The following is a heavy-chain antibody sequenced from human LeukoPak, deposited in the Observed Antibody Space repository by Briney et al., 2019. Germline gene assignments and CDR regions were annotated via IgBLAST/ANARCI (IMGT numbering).Heavy chain of an antibody. V-gene: IGHV3-21*01. D-gene: IGHD6-13*01. J-gene: IGHJ4*02. CDR3: ARGGYSSSWIDY. CDR2: ISSSSSYI. Sequence: GGSLRLSCAASGFTFSNYGMHWVRQAPGKGLEWVSSISSSSSYIYYADSVKGRFTISRDNAKNSLYLQMNSLRAEDTAVYYCARGGYSSSWIDYWGQGTLVTVSS. CDR1: GFTFSNYG.